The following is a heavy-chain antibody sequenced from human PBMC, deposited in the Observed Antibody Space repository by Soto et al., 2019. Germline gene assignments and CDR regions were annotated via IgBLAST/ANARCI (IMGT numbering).Heavy chain of an antibody. D-gene: IGHD6-19*01. Sequence: ASVKVSCKASGYTFTSYGIHWVRLAPGQRLEWMGWISAGNGNTRYSQTFQGRVTIDSDTSASTANMELSSLRAEDTAVYYCGRDRTYSHGWPAAIDYWGQGILVTVSS. CDR3: GRDRTYSHGWPAAIDY. CDR1: GYTFTSYG. J-gene: IGHJ4*02. CDR2: ISAGNGNT. V-gene: IGHV1-3*01.